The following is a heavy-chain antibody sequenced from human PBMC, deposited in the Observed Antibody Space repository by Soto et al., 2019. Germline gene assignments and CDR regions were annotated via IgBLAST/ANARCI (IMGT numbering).Heavy chain of an antibody. CDR2: IYYSGST. D-gene: IGHD3-16*01. CDR3: ARDNGIMTDY. J-gene: IGHJ4*02. CDR1: GGSISSYY. V-gene: IGHV4-59*01. Sequence: PSETLSLTCTVSGGSISSYYWSWIRQPPGKGLGWIGYIYYSGSTNYNPSLKSRVTTSVDTSKNQFSLKLSSVTAADTAVYYCARDNGIMTDYWGQGTLVTVS.